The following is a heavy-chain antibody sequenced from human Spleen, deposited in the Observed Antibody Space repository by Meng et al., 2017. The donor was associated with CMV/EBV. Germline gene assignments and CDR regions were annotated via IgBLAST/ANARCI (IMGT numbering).Heavy chain of an antibody. CDR1: SSSYY. V-gene: IGHV4-39*07. CDR3: ARESCSSTSCYRPYNWFDP. CDR2: IYYSGST. Sequence: SSSYYWGWIRQPPGKGLEWIGSIYYSGSTYYNPSLKSRVTISVDTSKNQFSLKLSSVTAADTAVYYCARESCSSTSCYRPYNWFDPWGQGTLVTVSS. D-gene: IGHD2-2*02. J-gene: IGHJ5*02.